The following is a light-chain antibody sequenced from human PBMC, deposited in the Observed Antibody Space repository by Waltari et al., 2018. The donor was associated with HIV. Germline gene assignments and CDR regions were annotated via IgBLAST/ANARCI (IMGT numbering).Light chain of an antibody. CDR2: DVS. CDR1: NSDVGGVYNY. CDR3: SSYTSRSYVV. J-gene: IGLJ2*01. Sequence: QSALTQPASVSGSPGQSITISCTGTNSDVGGVYNYVSWYQQPPGKAPKLIIYDVSSRPAGVSNRFSGSKSGNTAALTISGLQAEDEAYYYCSSYTSRSYVVFGGGTNLTVL. V-gene: IGLV2-14*03.